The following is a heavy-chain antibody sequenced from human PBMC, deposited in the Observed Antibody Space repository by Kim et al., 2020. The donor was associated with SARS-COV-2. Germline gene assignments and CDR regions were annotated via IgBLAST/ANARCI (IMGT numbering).Heavy chain of an antibody. CDR3: TTPDYGGNSPLDY. J-gene: IGHJ4*02. V-gene: IGHV3-15*01. D-gene: IGHD4-17*01. Sequence: YADPGKGSITNSRDDSKNTLYLQMNSLKTEDTAVYYCTTPDYGGNSPLDYWGQGTLVTVSS.